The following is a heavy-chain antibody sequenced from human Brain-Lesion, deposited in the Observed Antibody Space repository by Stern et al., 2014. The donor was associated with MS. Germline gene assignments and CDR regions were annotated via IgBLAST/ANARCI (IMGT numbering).Heavy chain of an antibody. CDR2: INPNTGGT. CDR1: GYIFTGYY. J-gene: IGHJ6*02. V-gene: IGHV1-2*02. Sequence: VKLVQSGAEVQKPGASVKVSCKTSGYIFTGYYIHWVRQAPGQGLEWMAWINPNTGGTKYAQKFQGRVTMSRDTSISTAYVELSSLTSDDTAVYYCARDQRGITIFGVVTDYYYLGMDVWGQGTTVTVSS. CDR3: ARDQRGITIFGVVTDYYYLGMDV. D-gene: IGHD3-3*01.